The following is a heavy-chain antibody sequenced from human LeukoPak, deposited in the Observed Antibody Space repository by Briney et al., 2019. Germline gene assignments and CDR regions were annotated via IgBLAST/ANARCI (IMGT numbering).Heavy chain of an antibody. CDR3: ARDNIVVVPAAPSHWFDP. V-gene: IGHV3-33*01. CDR2: IWYDGSNK. D-gene: IGHD2-2*01. CDR1: GFTFSSYG. J-gene: IGHJ5*02. Sequence: GGSLRLSCAASGFTFSSYGMHWVRQAPGKGLEWVAVIWYDGSNKYYADSVKGRFTTSRDNSKNMLYLQMNSLRAEDTAVYYCARDNIVVVPAAPSHWFDPWGQGTLVTVSS.